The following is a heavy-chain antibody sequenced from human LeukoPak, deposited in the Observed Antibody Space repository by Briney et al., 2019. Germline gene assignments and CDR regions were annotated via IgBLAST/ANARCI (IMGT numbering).Heavy chain of an antibody. CDR2: ISAYNGNT. Sequence: VASVKVSCKASSYTFTNYAISWVRQAPGQGLEWMGWISAYNGNTNYAQKLQGRVTMTTDTSTSTAYMELSSLRSEDTAVYYCARVSGWYTSLYYFDYWGQGTLVTVSS. CDR3: ARVSGWYTSLYYFDY. D-gene: IGHD6-19*01. V-gene: IGHV1-18*01. CDR1: SYTFTNYA. J-gene: IGHJ4*02.